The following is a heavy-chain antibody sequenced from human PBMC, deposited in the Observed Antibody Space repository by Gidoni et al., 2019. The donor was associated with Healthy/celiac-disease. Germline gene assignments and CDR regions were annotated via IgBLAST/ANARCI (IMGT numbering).Heavy chain of an antibody. CDR3: ASPAGCSSTSCYSGEYYYYMDV. CDR2: ISYGGSNQ. Sequence: QVQLVEPGGGVVQPGRSLRPSCAASGFTFSSYAMNWVSHAPGKGLECVAVISYGGSNQYYADSVKGRFTISRDNSKNTLYLQMNSLRAEDTAVYYCASPAGCSSTSCYSGEYYYYMDVWGKGTTVTVSS. CDR1: GFTFSSYA. V-gene: IGHV3-30-3*01. J-gene: IGHJ6*03. D-gene: IGHD2-2*01.